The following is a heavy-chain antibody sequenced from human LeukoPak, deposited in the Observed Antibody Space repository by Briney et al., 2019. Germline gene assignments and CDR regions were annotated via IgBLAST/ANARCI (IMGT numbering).Heavy chain of an antibody. CDR3: ARGSSITMIVATKKRGSGGGWFDP. J-gene: IGHJ5*02. Sequence: PSETLSLTCAVYGGSFSGYYWSWIRQPPGKGLEWIGEINHSGSTNYNPSLKSRVTISVDTSKNQFSLKLSSVTAADTAVYYCARGSSITMIVATKKRGSGGGWFDPWGQGTLVTVSS. V-gene: IGHV4-34*01. CDR1: GGSFSGYY. D-gene: IGHD3-22*01. CDR2: INHSGST.